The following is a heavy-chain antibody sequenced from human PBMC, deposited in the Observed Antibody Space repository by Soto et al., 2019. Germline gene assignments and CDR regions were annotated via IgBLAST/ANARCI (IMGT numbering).Heavy chain of an antibody. V-gene: IGHV3-23*01. D-gene: IGHD5-12*01. CDR2: LICSNGGT. J-gene: IGHJ4*02. CDR1: GFTVSTYN. CDR3: VRDASPDGYWDYDY. Sequence: PGGSLSLSCEASGFTVSTYNISWGRQAPGQGLEWVSALICSNGGTHYADSVKGRFTISRDTSKNSLYLQMNSLRAGDTAVYFCVRDASPDGYWDYDYWGPGPL.